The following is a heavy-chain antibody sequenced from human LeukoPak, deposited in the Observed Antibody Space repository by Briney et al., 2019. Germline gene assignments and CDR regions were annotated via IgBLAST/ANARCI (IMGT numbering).Heavy chain of an antibody. Sequence: SETLSLTCTVSGGSVSTYYWSWIRQPPGKELEWIGYVSHSGNTNCNPSLKSRVTMSLDTSKNQFSLKLSSVTAADTAVYYCAAAYYNWFDPWGQGTLVTVSS. CDR2: VSHSGNT. D-gene: IGHD6-13*01. CDR3: AAAYYNWFDP. V-gene: IGHV4-59*08. CDR1: GGSVSTYY. J-gene: IGHJ5*02.